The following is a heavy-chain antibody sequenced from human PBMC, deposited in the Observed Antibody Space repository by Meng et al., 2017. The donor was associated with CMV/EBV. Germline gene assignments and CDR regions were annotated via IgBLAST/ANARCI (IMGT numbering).Heavy chain of an antibody. V-gene: IGHV3-21*01. D-gene: IGHD1-26*01. CDR3: AREGGWELVDY. Sequence: GESLKISCAASGSTFSSYSMNWVRQAPGKGLEWVSSISSSSSYIYYADSVKGRFTISRDNAKNSLYLQMNSLRAEDTAVYYCAREGGWELVDYWGQGTLVTVSS. J-gene: IGHJ4*02. CDR2: ISSSSSYI. CDR1: GSTFSSYS.